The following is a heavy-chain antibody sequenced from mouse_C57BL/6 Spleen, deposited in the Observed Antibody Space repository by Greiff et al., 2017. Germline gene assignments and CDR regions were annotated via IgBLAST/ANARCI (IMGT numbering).Heavy chain of an antibody. Sequence: EVQLKESGPGLVKPSQSLSLTCSVTGYSITSGYYWNWIRQFPGNKLEWMGYISYDGSNNYNPSLKNRISITRDTSKNQFFLKLNSVTTEDTATYYCARDYYGSRPLFAYWGQGTLVTVSA. J-gene: IGHJ3*01. CDR1: GYSITSGYY. CDR2: ISYDGSN. D-gene: IGHD1-1*01. CDR3: ARDYYGSRPLFAY. V-gene: IGHV3-6*01.